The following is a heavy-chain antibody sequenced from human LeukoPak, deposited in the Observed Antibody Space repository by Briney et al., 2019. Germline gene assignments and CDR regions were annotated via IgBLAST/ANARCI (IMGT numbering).Heavy chain of an antibody. J-gene: IGHJ4*02. CDR1: GYGFTSYW. V-gene: IGHV5-51*01. CDR3: ARQYYDSSGYIPYFDY. D-gene: IGHD3-22*01. CDR2: IYPGDSDT. Sequence: PGESLKISCKGSGYGFTSYWIGWVRQMPGKGLEWMGIIYPGDSDTRYSPSFQGQVTISADQSISTAYLQWSSLKASDTAMYYCARQYYDSSGYIPYFDYWGQGTLVTVSS.